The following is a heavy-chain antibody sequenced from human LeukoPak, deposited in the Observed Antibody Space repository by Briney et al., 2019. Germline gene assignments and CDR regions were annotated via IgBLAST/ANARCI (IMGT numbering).Heavy chain of an antibody. CDR2: IYYSGSS. CDR1: GGSINNGGYY. J-gene: IGHJ4*02. D-gene: IGHD5-24*01. V-gene: IGHV4-31*03. CDR3: ARNRDGYNSFDY. Sequence: SQTLPLTCTVSGGSINNGGYYWSWIRQHPGKGLEWIGYIYYSGSSYYNPSLRSRVTISVDTSKNHFSLKLSSVTAADTAVYYCARNRDGYNSFDYWGQGTLVTVSS.